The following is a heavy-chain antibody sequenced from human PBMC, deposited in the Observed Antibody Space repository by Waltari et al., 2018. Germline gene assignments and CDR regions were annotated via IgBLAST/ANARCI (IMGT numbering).Heavy chain of an antibody. CDR3: ARRNRELEFDY. J-gene: IGHJ4*02. CDR2: IYGVTGST. D-gene: IGHD3-3*02. Sequence: QVQLQESGPGLVKPSETLSLTCGVSGGSISGAYDWIWIRQSSGKGLEWIGYIYGVTGSTKYNPPLKNRVTISQDTSKNQFSLRLSSVTAADTAVYYCARRNRELEFDYWGQGVLVTVSS. V-gene: IGHV4-38-2*01. CDR1: GGSISGAYD.